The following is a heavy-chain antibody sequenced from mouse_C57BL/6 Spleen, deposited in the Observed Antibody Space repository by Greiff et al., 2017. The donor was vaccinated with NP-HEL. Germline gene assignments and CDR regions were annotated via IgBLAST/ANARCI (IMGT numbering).Heavy chain of an antibody. CDR2: IYPRDGSP. V-gene: IGHV1-78*01. D-gene: IGHD2-4*01. Sequence: VQLQQSDAELVKPGASVKISCKVSGYTSTDHTIHWMKQRPEQGLEWIGYIYPRDGSPKYNEKFKGKATLTADKSSSTAYMQLNSLTSEDSAVYFCARDDYDVSYAMDYWGQGTSVTVSS. CDR3: ARDDYDVSYAMDY. CDR1: GYTSTDHT. J-gene: IGHJ4*01.